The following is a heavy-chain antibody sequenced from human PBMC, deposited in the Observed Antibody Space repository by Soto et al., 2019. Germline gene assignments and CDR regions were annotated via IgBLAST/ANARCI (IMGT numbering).Heavy chain of an antibody. CDR3: TRGRNSGDGYNGGGY. D-gene: IGHD1-1*01. V-gene: IGHV1-8*01. CDR2: MNPNSGHT. Sequence: ASVKVSCKASGYTFTSFDINWVRQATGQGLEWMGWMNPNSGHTGYAQKFQGRVTMTRDTSISTAYMELSSLRYEDTAVYYCTRGRNSGDGYNGGGYWGQGTLITVSS. CDR1: GYTFTSFD. J-gene: IGHJ4*02.